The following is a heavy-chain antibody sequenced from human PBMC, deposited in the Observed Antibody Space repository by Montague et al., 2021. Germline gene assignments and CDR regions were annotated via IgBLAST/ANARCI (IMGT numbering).Heavy chain of an antibody. J-gene: IGHJ4*02. V-gene: IGHV3-21*01. CDR3: ASLPYSSAWPYYFDH. CDR2: ISSSSLHI. D-gene: IGHD6-19*01. Sequence: SLRLSCAASGFTFSSYTINWVRQAPGKGLEWVSSISSSSLHIDYADSVKGRFTISRDNAKNSLYLQMNSLRAEDTAVYYCASLPYSSAWPYYFDHWGQGTLVTVSS. CDR1: GFTFSSYT.